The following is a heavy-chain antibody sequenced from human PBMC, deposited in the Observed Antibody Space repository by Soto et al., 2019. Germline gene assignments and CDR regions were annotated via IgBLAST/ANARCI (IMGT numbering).Heavy chain of an antibody. CDR3: AREAV. V-gene: IGHV3-7*05. Sequence: EVQLVESGGGLVQPGGSLRLSCAASGFTFSGYWMSWVRQAPGKGLEWVANIKQDGSEQFYVDSVKGRFTISRDNAKNSLYLEMNSLRAEDTAVYYCAREAVWGQGTTVTVSS. CDR2: IKQDGSEQ. CDR1: GFTFSGYW. J-gene: IGHJ6*02.